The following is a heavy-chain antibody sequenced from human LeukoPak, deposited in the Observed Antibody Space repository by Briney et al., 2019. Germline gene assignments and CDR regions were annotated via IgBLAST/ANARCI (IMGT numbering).Heavy chain of an antibody. J-gene: IGHJ4*02. CDR3: ARGGLQLLAPLDY. CDR2: INPSAGST. CDR1: GYTFTSYY. D-gene: IGHD5-18*01. Sequence: GASVNVSCKASGYTFTSYYMHWVRQAPGQGLEWMGIINPSAGSTSYAQKFQGRVTMPRDTSTSTVYMELSSLRSEDTAVYYCARGGLQLLAPLDYWGQGTLVTVSS. V-gene: IGHV1-46*01.